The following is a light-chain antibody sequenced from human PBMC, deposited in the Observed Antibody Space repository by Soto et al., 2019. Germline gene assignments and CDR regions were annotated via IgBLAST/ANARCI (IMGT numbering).Light chain of an antibody. CDR3: QQYGSSGT. J-gene: IGKJ1*01. CDR2: GAS. V-gene: IGKV3-20*01. Sequence: ESVLTQSPGTLSFSPGERATLSCRASQSVSSSYLAWYQQKPGQAPRLLIYGASNRATGIPDRFSGSGSGTDFTLTISRLEPEDFAVYYCQQYGSSGTFGQGTKVDIK. CDR1: QSVSSSY.